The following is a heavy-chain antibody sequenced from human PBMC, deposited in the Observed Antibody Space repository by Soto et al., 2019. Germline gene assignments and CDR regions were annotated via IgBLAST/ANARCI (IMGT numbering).Heavy chain of an antibody. J-gene: IGHJ4*02. CDR2: ISSSGSTI. V-gene: IGHV3-48*03. CDR1: GFTFSSYE. CDR3: ESSRGVISYFDY. Sequence: GGSLRLSCAASGFTFSSYEMNWVRQAPGKGLEWVSYISSSGSTIYYADSVKGRFTISRDNAKNSLYLQMNSLRAEDTAVYYSESSRGVISYFDYWGQGTLVTVSS. D-gene: IGHD3-10*01.